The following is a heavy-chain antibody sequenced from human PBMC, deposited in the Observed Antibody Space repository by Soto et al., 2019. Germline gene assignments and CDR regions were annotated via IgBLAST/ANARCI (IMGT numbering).Heavy chain of an antibody. CDR3: AADDIAALN. V-gene: IGHV1-58*02. CDR1: GFTFTSSA. Sequence: SVKVSCKASGFTFTSSAMQWVRQARGQRLEWIGWIVVGSGYTNYAQNFQERVTLTRDMSTSTVYMELSSLRSEDTAVYYCAADDIAALNWGQGTLVTVSS. D-gene: IGHD6-13*01. CDR2: IVVGSGYT. J-gene: IGHJ4*02.